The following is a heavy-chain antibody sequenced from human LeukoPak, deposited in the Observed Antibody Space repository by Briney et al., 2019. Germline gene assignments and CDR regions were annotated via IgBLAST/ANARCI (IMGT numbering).Heavy chain of an antibody. D-gene: IGHD3-22*01. CDR2: INHSGNT. J-gene: IGHJ4*02. CDR1: GGSFSGYN. CDR3: ARAPYYYDSSGYYEDY. V-gene: IGHV4-34*01. Sequence: PSETLSLTCAVYGGSFSGYNWSWIRQPPGKGLEWIGEINHSGNTNYNPSLKSRVTISVDTSKNQFSLKLSSVTAADTAVYYCARAPYYYDSSGYYEDYWGQGTLVTVSS.